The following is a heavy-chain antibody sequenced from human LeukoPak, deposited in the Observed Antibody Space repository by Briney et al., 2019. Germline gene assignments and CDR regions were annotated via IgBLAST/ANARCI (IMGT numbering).Heavy chain of an antibody. CDR3: AKAGYSSGWRNFDY. D-gene: IGHD6-19*01. V-gene: IGHV3-30*18. J-gene: IGHJ4*02. Sequence: GTSLRLSCAASGFTFSSYGMHWVRQAPGKGLEWVAVISYDGSNKFYADSVKGRFAISRDNSKNTLYLQMNSLGAEDTAVYYCAKAGYSSGWRNFDYWGQGTLVTVSS. CDR2: ISYDGSNK. CDR1: GFTFSSYG.